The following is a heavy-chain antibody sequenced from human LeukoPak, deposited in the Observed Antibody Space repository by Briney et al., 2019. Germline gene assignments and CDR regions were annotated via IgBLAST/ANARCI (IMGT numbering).Heavy chain of an antibody. D-gene: IGHD3-16*02. CDR2: IWYDGSHK. J-gene: IGHJ3*02. V-gene: IGHV3-33*01. CDR1: GFSFSSSG. Sequence: QSGGSLRLSCAASGFSFSSSGMHWVRQAPRKGLEWVAVIWYDGSHKYYADSVKGRFTISRDNSKNTMYLQMNSLRVEDTAVYYCARVAPLYGRAFDIWGQGTMVTVSS. CDR3: ARVAPLYGRAFDI.